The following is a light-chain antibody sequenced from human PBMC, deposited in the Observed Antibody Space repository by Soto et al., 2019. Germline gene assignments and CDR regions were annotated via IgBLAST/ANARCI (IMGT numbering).Light chain of an antibody. CDR3: QQRYSWPLT. J-gene: IGKJ4*01. V-gene: IGKV3-11*01. CDR2: DAS. CDR1: QSVASS. Sequence: EIVLTQSPATLSLSPGERATRSCRASQSVASSLAWYQQKPGQAPRLLIYDASNKATRIPARFSGSGSGTDFTLTISSLEPEDFAVYYCQQRYSWPLTFGGGTKVEIQ.